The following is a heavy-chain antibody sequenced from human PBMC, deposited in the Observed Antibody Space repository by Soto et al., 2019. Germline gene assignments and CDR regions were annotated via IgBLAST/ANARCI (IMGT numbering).Heavy chain of an antibody. CDR2: IDSDGSTT. D-gene: IGHD4-4*01. CDR1: GFTCSVYW. CDR3: ARPGYSNYAPGVDV. J-gene: IGHJ6*02. Sequence: EVQLVESGGGLVQPGGSLGLSCAASGFTCSVYWMHWVRQAPGKGLVWVSRIDSDGSTTSYADSVKGRFTISRDNAKSTLYLQMNSLRAEDTAVYYCARPGYSNYAPGVDVWGQGTTVTVSS. V-gene: IGHV3-74*01.